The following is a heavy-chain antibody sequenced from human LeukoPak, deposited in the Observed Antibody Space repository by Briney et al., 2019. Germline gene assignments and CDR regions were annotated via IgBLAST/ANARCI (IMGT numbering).Heavy chain of an antibody. V-gene: IGHV1-2*04. CDR3: ARCGYCSSTSCSRGAFDI. J-gene: IGHJ3*02. Sequence: ASVKVSCKASGYTFTGYYMHWVRQAPGQGLEWTGWINPNSGGTNYAQKFQGWVTMTRDTSISTAYMELSRLRSDDTAVYYCARCGYCSSTSCSRGAFDIWGQGTMVTVSS. D-gene: IGHD2-2*01. CDR2: INPNSGGT. CDR1: GYTFTGYY.